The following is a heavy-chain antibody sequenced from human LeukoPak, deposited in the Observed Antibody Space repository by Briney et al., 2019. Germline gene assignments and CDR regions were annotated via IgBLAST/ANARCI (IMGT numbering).Heavy chain of an antibody. D-gene: IGHD6-13*01. J-gene: IGHJ5*02. V-gene: IGHV4-59*01. CDR2: IYYSGST. CDR1: GGSISSYY. CDR3: ARENGSSWYNWFDP. Sequence: SETLSLTCTVSGGSISSYYWSWIRQPPGKALEWIGYIYYSGSTNYNPSLKSRVTISVDTSKNQFSLKLSSVTAADTAVYYCARENGSSWYNWFDPWGQGTLVTVSS.